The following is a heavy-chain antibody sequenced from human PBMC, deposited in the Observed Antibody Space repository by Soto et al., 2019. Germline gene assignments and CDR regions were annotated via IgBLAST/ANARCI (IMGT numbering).Heavy chain of an antibody. CDR3: ARDREAGYNFYYGMDV. CDR1: GADINTYS. D-gene: IGHD6-19*01. CDR2: IYTSASI. V-gene: IGHV4-4*07. Sequence: SETLSLTCSVSGADINTYSWTWIRQPAGKGLVWIGRIYTSASINYNPSLKGRVTLSVDTSTNQVSLRLASVTAADTAIYYCARDREAGYNFYYGMDVWGQGTTVTVSS. J-gene: IGHJ6*02.